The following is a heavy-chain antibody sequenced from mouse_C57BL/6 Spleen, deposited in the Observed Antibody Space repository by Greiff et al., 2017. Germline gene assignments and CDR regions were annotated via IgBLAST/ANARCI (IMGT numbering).Heavy chain of an antibody. CDR1: GFNIKNTY. V-gene: IGHV14-3*01. CDR3: ARGYSNFLYAMDY. CDR2: IDPANGNT. Sequence: EVMLVESVAELVRPGASVKLSCTASGFNIKNTYMHWVKQRPEQGLEWIGRIDPANGNTKYAPKFQGKATITADTSSNTAYLQLSSLTSEDTAIYYCARGYSNFLYAMDYWGQGTSVTVSS. J-gene: IGHJ4*01. D-gene: IGHD2-5*01.